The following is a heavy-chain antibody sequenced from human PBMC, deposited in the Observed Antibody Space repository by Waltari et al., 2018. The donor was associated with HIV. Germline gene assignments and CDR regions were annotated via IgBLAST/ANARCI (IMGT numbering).Heavy chain of an antibody. J-gene: IGHJ4*02. D-gene: IGHD1-1*01. V-gene: IGHV5-51*03. CDR1: GFIITNFW. CDR3: ALLGIDFNF. Sequence: EVQLVQSGAGVKEPGESLRVSCPASGFIITNFWIGWVRQMPGKGLEWRAIICPDDSDTKYRPSFQGQVTIAVDKSISTAYLPGSSLKASDTAMYYCALLGIDFNFWGPGTLVTVYS. CDR2: ICPDDSDT.